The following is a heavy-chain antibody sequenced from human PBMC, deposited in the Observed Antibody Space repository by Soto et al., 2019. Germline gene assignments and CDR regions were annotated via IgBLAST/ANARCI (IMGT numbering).Heavy chain of an antibody. CDR3: TSDVGHMSLPLFSS. CDR2: IKSRAHGGTT. V-gene: IGHV3-15*01. Sequence: EVQLVESGGRLVEPGGSLRLSCAASGFSFTDAWMGWVRQAPGRGLGWVGRIKSRAHGGTTDFPAPVKGRFSMSRDDSKSILYLQMSSLQTDDTAVYHCTSDVGHMSLPLFSSWGQGTLVTVSS. J-gene: IGHJ5*02. CDR1: GFSFTDAW. D-gene: IGHD1-26*01.